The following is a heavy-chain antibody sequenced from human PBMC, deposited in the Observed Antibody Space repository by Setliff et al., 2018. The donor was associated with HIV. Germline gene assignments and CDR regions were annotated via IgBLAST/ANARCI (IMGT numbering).Heavy chain of an antibody. V-gene: IGHV3-66*02. J-gene: IGHJ4*02. Sequence: QPGGSLRLSCVASGLTFNRYWMSWVRQAPGKGLEWVSTIYSGGSTYHADSVKDRFTLSRDTSKNTLFLQMNSLRPEDAAVYYCARVRLYNTALDYWGQGTLVTVSS. D-gene: IGHD3-3*01. CDR2: IYSGGST. CDR3: ARVRLYNTALDY. CDR1: GLTFNRYW.